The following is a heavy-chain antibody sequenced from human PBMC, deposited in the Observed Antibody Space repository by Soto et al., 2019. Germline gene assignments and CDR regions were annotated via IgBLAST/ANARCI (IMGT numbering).Heavy chain of an antibody. Sequence: PAGSLRLSCAASGFIFRSYWMSWVRQAPGKGLEWVANINQDGSERYYVDSVRGRFIISRDNAEISLYLQMNSLRAEDTDLYYCARDGVAAGLYLDNWGQGTLVTVSS. V-gene: IGHV3-7*01. CDR1: GFIFRSYW. CDR3: ARDGVAAGLYLDN. J-gene: IGHJ4*02. D-gene: IGHD2-15*01. CDR2: INQDGSER.